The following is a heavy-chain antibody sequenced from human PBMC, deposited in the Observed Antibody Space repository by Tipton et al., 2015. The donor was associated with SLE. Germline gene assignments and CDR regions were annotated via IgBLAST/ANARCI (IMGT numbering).Heavy chain of an antibody. CDR3: ARNPITMVRGVSPGAFDI. D-gene: IGHD3-10*01. CDR2: IYTSGST. CDR1: GGSISSYY. V-gene: IGHV4-4*07. J-gene: IGHJ3*02. Sequence: TLSLTCTVSGGSISSYYWSWIRQPAGKGLEWIGRIYTSGSTSYNPSLKRRVTISGDTSKNQFSLKMSSVTAADTAVYYCARNPITMVRGVSPGAFDIWGQGTMVTVSS.